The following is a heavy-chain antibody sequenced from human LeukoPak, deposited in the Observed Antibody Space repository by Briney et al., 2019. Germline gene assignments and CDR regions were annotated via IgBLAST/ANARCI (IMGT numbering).Heavy chain of an antibody. V-gene: IGHV1-2*02. CDR2: INPNSGGT. J-gene: IGHJ5*02. Sequence: ASVKVSCKASGYTFTGYYMHWVRQAPGQGLEWMGWINPNSGGTNYAQKFQGRVTMTRDTSISTAYMELNRLRSDDTAVYYCARDRGYSSSWYNWFDPWGQGTLVTVSS. CDR3: ARDRGYSSSWYNWFDP. CDR1: GYTFTGYY. D-gene: IGHD6-13*01.